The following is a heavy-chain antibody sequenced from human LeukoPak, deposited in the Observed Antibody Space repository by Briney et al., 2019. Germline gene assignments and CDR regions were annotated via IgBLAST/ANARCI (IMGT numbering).Heavy chain of an antibody. D-gene: IGHD3-10*01. V-gene: IGHV4-38-2*01. CDR1: GYSISSGYY. CDR3: ASRYGSGSYSSWFDP. CDR2: IYHSGST. J-gene: IGHJ5*02. Sequence: SESLSLTCAVSGYSISSGYYWVWIRPPPGKGLEWIGSIYHSGSTYYNPSLKSRVTISVDTSKNQFSLKLSSVTAADTAVYYCASRYGSGSYSSWFDPWGQGTLVTVSS.